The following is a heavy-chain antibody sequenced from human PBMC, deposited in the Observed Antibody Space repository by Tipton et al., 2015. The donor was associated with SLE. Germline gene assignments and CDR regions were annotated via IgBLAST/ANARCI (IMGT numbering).Heavy chain of an antibody. J-gene: IGHJ3*02. CDR2: ISSSSTI. CDR3: ARDPSGLDPFDI. D-gene: IGHD3/OR15-3a*01. Sequence: GSLRLSCAASGFTFSSYSMNWVRQAPGKGLEWVSYISSSSTIYYADSVKGRFTISRDNAKNSLYLQMNSLRAEDTAVYYCARDPSGLDPFDIWGQGTMVTVSS. CDR1: GFTFSSYS. V-gene: IGHV3-48*01.